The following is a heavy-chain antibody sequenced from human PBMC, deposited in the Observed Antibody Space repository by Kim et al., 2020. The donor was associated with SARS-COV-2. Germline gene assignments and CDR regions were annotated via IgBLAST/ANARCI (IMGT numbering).Heavy chain of an antibody. V-gene: IGHV3-33*08. Sequence: GGSLRLSCAASGFTFSSYGMHWVRQAPGKGLEWVAVIWYDGSNKYYADSVKGRFTISRDNSKNTLYLQMNSLRAEDTAVYYCARSYDILTCYGMDVWGQGTTVTVSS. CDR1: GFTFSSYG. CDR3: ARSYDILTCYGMDV. J-gene: IGHJ6*02. D-gene: IGHD3-9*01. CDR2: IWYDGSNK.